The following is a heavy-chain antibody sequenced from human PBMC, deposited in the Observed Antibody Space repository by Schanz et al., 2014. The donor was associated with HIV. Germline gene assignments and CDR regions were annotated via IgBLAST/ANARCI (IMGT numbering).Heavy chain of an antibody. D-gene: IGHD2-21*02. Sequence: QVQLVQSGAEVQKPGASVKVSCKASGYTFTSYDVNWVRQASGQGLEWMGWMNPKSGNTGYAQKFQGRVTMTMDTSISAAYMELRRLRSDDAAVYYCARDSAARDLDLDYWGQGTLVAVSS. CDR3: ARDSAARDLDLDY. CDR1: GYTFTSYD. CDR2: MNPKSGNT. J-gene: IGHJ4*02. V-gene: IGHV1-8*01.